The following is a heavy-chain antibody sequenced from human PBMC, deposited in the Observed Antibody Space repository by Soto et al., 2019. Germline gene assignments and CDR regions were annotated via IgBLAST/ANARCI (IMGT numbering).Heavy chain of an antibody. CDR3: ATGEAYCGGDCYSPC. D-gene: IGHD2-21*02. CDR1: GFTFSSYG. Sequence: QVQLVESGGGVVQPGRSLRLSCAASGFTFSSYGMHWVRQAPGKGLEWVAVISYDGSNKYYADSVKGRFTISRDNSKNTLYLQMNSLRAEDTAVYYCATGEAYCGGDCYSPCWGQGTLVTVSA. CDR2: ISYDGSNK. J-gene: IGHJ1*01. V-gene: IGHV3-30*03.